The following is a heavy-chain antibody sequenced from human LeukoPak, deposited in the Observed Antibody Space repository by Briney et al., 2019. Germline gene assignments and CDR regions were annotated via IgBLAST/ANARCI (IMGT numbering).Heavy chain of an antibody. Sequence: ASVKVSCKASGYTFTSYDINWVRQATGQGLEWMGWTNPNSGNTGYAQKFQGRVTMTRNTSISTAYMELSSLRSEDTAVYYCARGNCQSNWNYVFCWFDPWGQGTLVTVSS. J-gene: IGHJ5*02. V-gene: IGHV1-8*01. CDR3: ARGNCQSNWNYVFCWFDP. D-gene: IGHD1-7*01. CDR1: GYTFTSYD. CDR2: TNPNSGNT.